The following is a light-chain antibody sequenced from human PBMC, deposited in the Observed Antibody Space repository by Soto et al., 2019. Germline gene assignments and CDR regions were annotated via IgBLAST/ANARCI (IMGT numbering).Light chain of an antibody. CDR2: EGF. CDR3: SSYAGSTTYV. V-gene: IGLV2-23*01. Sequence: QSVLTQPASVSGSPGQSITLSCTGTSNDVGTYNLVSWYQQHPGKAPKLIIFEGFRRPSGVPNRFSGSKSGNTASLTISGLQAEDEADYYCSSYAGSTTYVFGTGTKVT. J-gene: IGLJ1*01. CDR1: SNDVGTYNL.